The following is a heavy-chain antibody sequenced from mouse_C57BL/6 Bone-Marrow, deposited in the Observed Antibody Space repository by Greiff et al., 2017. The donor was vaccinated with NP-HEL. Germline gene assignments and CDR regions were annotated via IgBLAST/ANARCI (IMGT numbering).Heavy chain of an antibody. D-gene: IGHD1-1*01. Sequence: QVQLQQSGPELVKPGASVKISCKASGYAFSSSWMNWVKQRPGKGLEWIGRIYPGDGDTNYNGKFKGKATLTADKSSSTAYMQLSSLTSEDSAVYFCARHGGDYYGSSPYWYFDVWGTGTTVTVSS. CDR3: ARHGGDYYGSSPYWYFDV. CDR1: GYAFSSSW. CDR2: IYPGDGDT. V-gene: IGHV1-82*01. J-gene: IGHJ1*03.